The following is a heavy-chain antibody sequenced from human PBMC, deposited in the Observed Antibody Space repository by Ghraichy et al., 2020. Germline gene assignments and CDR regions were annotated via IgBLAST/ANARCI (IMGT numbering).Heavy chain of an antibody. CDR1: GYTFTSYD. D-gene: IGHD6-13*01. J-gene: IGHJ6*02. V-gene: IGHV1-8*01. CDR2: MNPNSGNT. Sequence: ASVKVSCKASGYTFTSYDINWVRQATGQGLEWMGWMNPNSGNTGYAQKFQGRVTMTRNTSISTAYMELSSLRSEDTAVYYCARPISAAGPYYYYYGMDVWGQGTTVTVSS. CDR3: ARPISAAGPYYYYYGMDV.